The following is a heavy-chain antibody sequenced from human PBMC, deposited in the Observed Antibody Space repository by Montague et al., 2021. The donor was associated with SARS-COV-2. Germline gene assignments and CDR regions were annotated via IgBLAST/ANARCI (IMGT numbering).Heavy chain of an antibody. V-gene: IGHV4-59*01. Sequence: SETLSLTCTVSGDFMNNYYWCWIRQPPGKGLVWIGYINYSGSTLXTPPPQSRLTLSKDTSKNQFSLRLTSVTAADTAMYFCARAPSYRSSCYAYFDYWGQGTMVTVSS. CDR3: ARAPSYRSSCYAYFDY. J-gene: IGHJ4*02. D-gene: IGHD6-13*01. CDR1: GDFMNNYY. CDR2: INYSGST.